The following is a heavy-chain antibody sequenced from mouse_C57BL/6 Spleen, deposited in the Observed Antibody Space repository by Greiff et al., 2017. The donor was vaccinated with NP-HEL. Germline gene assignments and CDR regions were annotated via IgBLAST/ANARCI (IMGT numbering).Heavy chain of an antibody. CDR2: INPNYGTT. Sequence: EVQLQQSGPELVKPGASVKISCKASGYSFTDYNMNWVKQSHGKSLEWIGVINPNYGTTSYNQKFKGKATLTVDQSSSTAYMQLNSLTSEDSAVYYCARGRDSSGPYYAMDYWGQGTSVTVSS. CDR3: ARGRDSSGPYYAMDY. CDR1: GYSFTDYN. D-gene: IGHD3-2*02. J-gene: IGHJ4*01. V-gene: IGHV1-39*01.